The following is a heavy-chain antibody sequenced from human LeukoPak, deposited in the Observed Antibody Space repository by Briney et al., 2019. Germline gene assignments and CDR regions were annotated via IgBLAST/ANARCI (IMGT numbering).Heavy chain of an antibody. CDR2: ISSSSTYI. D-gene: IGHD2-15*01. J-gene: IGHJ4*02. V-gene: IGHV3-21*04. Sequence: GGSLRLSCAASGFTFSNYSMNWVRQAPGKGLEWVSSISSSSTYIYYADSVKGRFTISRDNSKNTLYLQMNSLRAEDTAVYYCAKDLGGIYCSGGSCYSALDYWGQGTLVTVSS. CDR3: AKDLGGIYCSGGSCYSALDY. CDR1: GFTFSNYS.